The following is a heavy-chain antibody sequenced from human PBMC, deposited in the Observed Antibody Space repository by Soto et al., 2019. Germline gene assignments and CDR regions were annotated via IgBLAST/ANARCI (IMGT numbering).Heavy chain of an antibody. Sequence: PGGSLRLSCAASGFTFSSYGMHWVRQAPGKGLEWVAVISYDGSNKYYADSVKGRFTISRDNSKNTLYLQMNSLRAEDTAVYYCAKGYDFWSGYYDINFDYWGQGT. V-gene: IGHV3-30*18. J-gene: IGHJ4*02. CDR2: ISYDGSNK. CDR3: AKGYDFWSGYYDINFDY. D-gene: IGHD3-3*01. CDR1: GFTFSSYG.